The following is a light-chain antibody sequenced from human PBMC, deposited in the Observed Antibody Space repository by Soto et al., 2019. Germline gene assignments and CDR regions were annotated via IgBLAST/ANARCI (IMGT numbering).Light chain of an antibody. CDR2: GAS. Sequence: ETVMTQSPDTLSVSPGERATLSCRASQSVSSNLAWYQQRPGQAPRLLIYGASTRAAGIPGTFSGSGSGTEFTLTISSQQSEDFAVYYCKQYNNWPLTFGGGTKVEIK. V-gene: IGKV3-15*01. CDR3: KQYNNWPLT. CDR1: QSVSSN. J-gene: IGKJ4*01.